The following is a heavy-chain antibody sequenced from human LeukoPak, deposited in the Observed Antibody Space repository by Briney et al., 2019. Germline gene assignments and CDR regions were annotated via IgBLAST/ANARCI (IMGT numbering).Heavy chain of an antibody. CDR3: AKVPHYDFWSGSYYYYYYMDV. Sequence: GGSLRLSCAASGFTFSSYWMHWVRQAPGKGLVWVSRTNTDGSSTSYADSVKGRFTISRDNAKNSLYLQMNSLRVEDTAVYYCAKVPHYDFWSGSYYYYYYMDVWGKGTTVTVSS. CDR1: GFTFSSYW. V-gene: IGHV3-74*01. D-gene: IGHD3-3*01. J-gene: IGHJ6*03. CDR2: TNTDGSST.